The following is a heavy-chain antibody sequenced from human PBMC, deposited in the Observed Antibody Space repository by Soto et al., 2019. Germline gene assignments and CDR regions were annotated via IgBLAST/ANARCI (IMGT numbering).Heavy chain of an antibody. CDR1: NASITSTNW. Sequence: QVQLQESGPGLVKPSGTLSLTCAVSNASITSTNWWSWVRQPPGKGLEWIGEIYHSGSTNYNPSLRSRATISVDRSKNQFSLKLTSVTAADTAVYYCARGYSPVGDFWSGYYLPWGQGTLVTVSS. CDR2: IYHSGST. V-gene: IGHV4-4*02. CDR3: ARGYSPVGDFWSGYYLP. J-gene: IGHJ5*02. D-gene: IGHD3-3*01.